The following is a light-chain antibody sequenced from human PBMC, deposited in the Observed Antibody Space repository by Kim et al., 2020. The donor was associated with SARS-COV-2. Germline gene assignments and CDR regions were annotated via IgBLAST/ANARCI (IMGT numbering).Light chain of an antibody. Sequence: VSPGRTDRITCLGDKLGDGDVSWLQQRAGQPALLVMYQDTNRPAGIAERFSGSTSGNTATLTIRGTQALDEAAYYCQAWDRTTKWVFGGGTQLTVL. CDR1: KLGDGD. V-gene: IGLV3-1*01. J-gene: IGLJ3*02. CDR3: QAWDRTTKWV. CDR2: QDT.